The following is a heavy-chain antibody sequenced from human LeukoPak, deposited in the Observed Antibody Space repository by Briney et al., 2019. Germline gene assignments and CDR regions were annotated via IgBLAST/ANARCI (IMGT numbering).Heavy chain of an antibody. Sequence: GGSLRLSCAASGFTFSSSWTHWARQPPGKGLVWLSLIKTVGSDTYYADSVRGRFTISRDNAKNTLYLQMDSLRAEDTAVYFCARGDYSSHTLWGQGTLVTVSS. V-gene: IGHV3-74*01. CDR3: ARGDYSSHTL. D-gene: IGHD4-11*01. CDR2: IKTVGSDT. CDR1: GFTFSSSW. J-gene: IGHJ4*02.